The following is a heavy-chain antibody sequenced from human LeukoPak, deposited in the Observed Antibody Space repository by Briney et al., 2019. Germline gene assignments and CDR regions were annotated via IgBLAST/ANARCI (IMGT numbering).Heavy chain of an antibody. CDR1: GGSFSGYY. J-gene: IGHJ5*02. V-gene: IGHV4-34*01. Sequence: PSETLSLTCAVYGGSFSGYYWSWIRQPPGKGLEWIGEINHSGSTNYNPSLKSRVTISVDTSKNQFSLKLSSVTAADTAMYYCARQRFTTRAYAGNWFDPWGQGTLVTVSP. D-gene: IGHD3-16*01. CDR3: ARQRFTTRAYAGNWFDP. CDR2: INHSGST.